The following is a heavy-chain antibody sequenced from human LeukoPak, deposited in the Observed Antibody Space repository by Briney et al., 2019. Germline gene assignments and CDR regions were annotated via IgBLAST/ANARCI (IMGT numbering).Heavy chain of an antibody. CDR2: INAGNGNT. J-gene: IGHJ5*02. D-gene: IGHD3-10*01. CDR3: ARDGDLLWFGELSSSNWFDP. CDR1: GYTFTSYA. V-gene: IGHV1-3*01. Sequence: ASVKVSCKASGYTFTSYAMHWVRQAPGQRHEWMGWINAGNGNTKYSQKFQGRVTITRDTSASTAYMELSSLRSEDTAVYYCARDGDLLWFGELSSSNWFDPWGQGTLVTVSS.